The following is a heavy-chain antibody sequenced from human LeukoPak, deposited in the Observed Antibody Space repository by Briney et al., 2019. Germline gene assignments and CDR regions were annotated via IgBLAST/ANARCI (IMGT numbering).Heavy chain of an antibody. J-gene: IGHJ4*02. CDR3: ARDSSRYLDRGPFDY. Sequence: SETLSLTCAVSGGSISSSNWGSWVRQPPGKGLGWIGEIYHSGSTNYNPSLESRVTISVDKSKNQFSLKLSSVTAADTAVYYCARDSSRYLDRGPFDYWGQGTLVTVSS. D-gene: IGHD3-9*01. V-gene: IGHV4-4*02. CDR1: GGSISSSNW. CDR2: IYHSGST.